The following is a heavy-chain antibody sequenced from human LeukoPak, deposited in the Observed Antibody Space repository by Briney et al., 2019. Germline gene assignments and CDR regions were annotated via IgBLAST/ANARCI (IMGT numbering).Heavy chain of an antibody. V-gene: IGHV4-61*01. D-gene: IGHD4-23*01. J-gene: IGHJ6*03. CDR2: IYYSGST. Sequence: PSETLSLTCEVSGYSVSSIYHWGWIRQPPGKGLEWIGYIYYSGSTNYNPSLKSRVTISVDTSKNQFSLKLSSVTAADTAVYYCAKTTVVTGPYYYYMDVWGKGTTVTVSS. CDR3: AKTTVVTGPYYYYMDV. CDR1: GYSVSSIYH.